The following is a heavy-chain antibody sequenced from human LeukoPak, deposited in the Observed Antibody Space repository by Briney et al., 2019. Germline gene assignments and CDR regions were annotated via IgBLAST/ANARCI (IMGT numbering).Heavy chain of an antibody. CDR1: GFTFSSHW. J-gene: IGHJ4*02. CDR3: ARGGGPLDY. Sequence: GGSLRLSCAASGFTFSSHWMSWVRQAPGKGLEWVANINQDGSEKYYVDSVKGRFTISRDNAKNSLYLQMNSLRVEDTAVYYCARGGGPLDYWGQGTPVTVSS. CDR2: INQDGSEK. V-gene: IGHV3-7*01.